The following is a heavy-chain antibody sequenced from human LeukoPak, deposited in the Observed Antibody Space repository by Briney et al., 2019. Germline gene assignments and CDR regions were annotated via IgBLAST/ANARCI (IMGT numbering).Heavy chain of an antibody. J-gene: IGHJ4*02. V-gene: IGHV4-4*07. CDR2: IYTSGST. CDR1: GGSISSYY. D-gene: IGHD2-21*01. CDR3: ARDKARDAGDPRTVNYY. Sequence: PSETLSLTCTVSGGSISSYYWSWIRQPAGKGLEWIGRIYTSGSTNYNPSLKSRVTMSVDTSKNQFSLKLSSVTAADTAVYYCARDKARDAGDPRTVNYYWGQGTLVTVSS.